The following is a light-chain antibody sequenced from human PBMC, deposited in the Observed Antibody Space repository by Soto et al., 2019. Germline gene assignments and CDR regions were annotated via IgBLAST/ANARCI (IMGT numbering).Light chain of an antibody. CDR3: QKYDSYSLT. CDR1: QSIGGW. V-gene: IGKV1-5*01. Sequence: DIQMTQSPSTLSASVGDRVTITCRASQSIGGWLAWYQQKPGKAPKLLIFDGSSLKSGVPSRFSGSGSGTEFTLTISSLQPVDFATYYCQKYDSYSLTFGQGTKVDNK. J-gene: IGKJ1*01. CDR2: DGS.